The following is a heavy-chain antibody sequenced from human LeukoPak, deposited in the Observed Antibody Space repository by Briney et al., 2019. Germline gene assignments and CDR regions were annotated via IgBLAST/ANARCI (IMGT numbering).Heavy chain of an antibody. CDR2: IYTSGST. CDR3: ARATNAGSAPHWF. CDR1: GGSISSGGYY. J-gene: IGHJ4*02. Sequence: SETLSLTCTVSGGSISSGGYYWSWIRQHPGKGLEWIGRIYTSGSTNYNPSLKSRVTISVDTSKNQFSLKLSSVTAADTAVYYCARATNAGSAPHWFWGQGTLVTVSS. D-gene: IGHD2-2*01. V-gene: IGHV4-61*02.